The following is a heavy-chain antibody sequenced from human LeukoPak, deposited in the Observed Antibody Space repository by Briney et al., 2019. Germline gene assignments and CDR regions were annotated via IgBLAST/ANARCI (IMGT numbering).Heavy chain of an antibody. CDR1: GDSLSDYY. CDR2: IYYSGTT. J-gene: IGHJ4*02. Sequence: SETLSLTCTVSGDSLSDYYWSWIRQPPGKGLEWIGYIYYSGTTNYNPSLKRRVSISVDTSKNQSSLKLSSVTAADTAVYYCARHTVVTYFDYWGQGTLVTVSS. CDR3: ARHTVVTYFDY. D-gene: IGHD4-23*01. V-gene: IGHV4-59*08.